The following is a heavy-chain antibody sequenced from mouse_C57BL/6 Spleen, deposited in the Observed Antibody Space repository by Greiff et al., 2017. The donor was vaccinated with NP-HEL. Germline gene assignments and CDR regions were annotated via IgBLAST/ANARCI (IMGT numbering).Heavy chain of an antibody. V-gene: IGHV1-55*01. CDR3: ARSYYYGSSPYAMDY. Sequence: PLPPSVAALVPPGSSVPLSCNSSGSTFPTYWLTWLHPRPVPCLEWIGYIYPASCSTNYNDQFKSKATLTVDTSSSTAYMQLSSLTSEDSAVYYCARSYYYGSSPYAMDYWGQGTSVTVSS. CDR1: GSTFPTYW. J-gene: IGHJ4*01. D-gene: IGHD1-1*01. CDR2: IYPASCST.